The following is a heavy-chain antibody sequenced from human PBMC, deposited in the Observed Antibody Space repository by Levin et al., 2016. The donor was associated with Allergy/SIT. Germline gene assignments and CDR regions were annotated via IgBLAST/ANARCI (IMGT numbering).Heavy chain of an antibody. CDR3: ARFTVTRGYPYYYSAFDV. D-gene: IGHD4-17*01. V-gene: IGHV4-61*01. J-gene: IGHJ6*02. Sequence: SETLSLTCSVSGGSVKTGTYSWNWIRQPPGKGLEWIGFIRYSGSTSGTTNYNPSLKSGVFISMDTSKNQFSLRLDSVTATDTAVYYCARFTVTRGYPYYYSAFDVWGQGTTVTVSS. CDR1: GGSVKTGTYS. CDR2: IRYSGSTSGTT.